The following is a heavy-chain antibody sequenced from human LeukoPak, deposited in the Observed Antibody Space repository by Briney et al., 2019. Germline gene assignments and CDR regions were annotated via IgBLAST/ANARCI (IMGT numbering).Heavy chain of an antibody. J-gene: IGHJ3*02. CDR2: IYYSGST. CDR1: GCSISSGGYY. Sequence: PSQTLSLTCTVSGCSISSGGYYWSWIRQHPGMGLEWIGYIYYSGSTYYNPSLKSRVTISVDTSKNQFSLKLSSVTAADTAVYYCARGGDDAFDIWGQGTMVTVSS. CDR3: ARGGDDAFDI. V-gene: IGHV4-31*03.